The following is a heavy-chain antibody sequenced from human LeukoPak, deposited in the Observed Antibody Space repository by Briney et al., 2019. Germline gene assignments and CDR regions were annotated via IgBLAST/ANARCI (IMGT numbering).Heavy chain of an antibody. D-gene: IGHD6-13*01. J-gene: IGHJ4*02. CDR2: FNPENGNT. V-gene: IGHV1-18*01. CDR3: ARDHSSSWDQFDY. Sequence: ASVKVSCKASGYSFVGYGITWVRQAPGQGLEWMGWFNPENGNTNYAQKVQGRVTMTADTSTSTSYMDLRSLRSDDTAVYYCARDHSSSWDQFDYWGQGTLVTVSS. CDR1: GYSFVGYG.